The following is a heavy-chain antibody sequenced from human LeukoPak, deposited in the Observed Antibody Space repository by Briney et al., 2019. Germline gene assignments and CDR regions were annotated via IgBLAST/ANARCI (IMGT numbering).Heavy chain of an antibody. CDR3: ARVALSSGWLSNFDY. Sequence: PGGSLRLSCAASGFTFSSYGMHWVRQAPGRGLEWVAFIRYDGSNKYYADSVKGRFTISRDNAKNSLYLQMNSLRAEDTAVYYCARVALSSGWLSNFDYWGQGTLVTVSS. V-gene: IGHV3-30*02. CDR1: GFTFSSYG. J-gene: IGHJ4*02. CDR2: IRYDGSNK. D-gene: IGHD6-19*01.